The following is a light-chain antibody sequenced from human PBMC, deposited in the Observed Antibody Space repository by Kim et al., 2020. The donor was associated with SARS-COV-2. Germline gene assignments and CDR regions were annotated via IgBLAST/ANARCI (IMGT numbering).Light chain of an antibody. CDR3: QRRSGWPLT. CDR2: DAS. CDR1: QSVGTY. Sequence: PGERATVSCRTSQSVGTYLTWYQQKPGQAPRLLIYDASNRATGIPARFSGSGSVTDFTLTISSLEPEDFAVYYCQRRSGWPLTFGGGTKVDI. J-gene: IGKJ4*01. V-gene: IGKV3-11*01.